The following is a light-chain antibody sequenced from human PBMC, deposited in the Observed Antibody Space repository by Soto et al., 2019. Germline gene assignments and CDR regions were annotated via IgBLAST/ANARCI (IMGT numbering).Light chain of an antibody. CDR2: DVS. Sequence: QSALTQAASVSGSPGQSITISCTGTSSDVGGFNLVSWYQQPPGKAPKLMIYDVSHRPSGVSNRFSGSKSGNTASLTISGLQAEDEGDYYCSSYTTSSTIVFGTGTKLTVL. CDR1: SSDVGGFNL. V-gene: IGLV2-14*01. J-gene: IGLJ1*01. CDR3: SSYTTSSTIV.